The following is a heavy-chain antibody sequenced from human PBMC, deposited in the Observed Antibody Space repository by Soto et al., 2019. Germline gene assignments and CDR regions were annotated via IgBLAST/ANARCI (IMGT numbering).Heavy chain of an antibody. CDR1: GFTFINSA. D-gene: IGHD2-2*01. CDR2: IVVGNDNT. V-gene: IGHV1-58*01. J-gene: IGHJ6*02. Sequence: QMQLVQSGPEVKKPGTSVRVSCEASGFTFINSAVHWVRQARGQRLEWIGWIVVGNDNTLYAQKFQERVTFTRDMCTSTASMGPNSLRFDDTAVYDCAAYCRCTRPNCYHSWGLDVWGQGTTVTVSS. CDR3: AAYCRCTRPNCYHSWGLDV.